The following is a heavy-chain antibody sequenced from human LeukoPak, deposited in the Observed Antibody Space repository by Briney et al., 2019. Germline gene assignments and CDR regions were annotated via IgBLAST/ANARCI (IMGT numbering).Heavy chain of an antibody. CDR3: ARDGLYSSSTFGTY. J-gene: IGHJ4*02. V-gene: IGHV1-2*02. CDR1: GYTFTGYY. D-gene: IGHD6-6*01. Sequence: GASVKVSCKASGYTFTGYYMHWVRQAPGQGLEWMGWINPNSGGTNYAQKFQGRVTMTRDTSISTAYMELSRLRSDDTAVYYCARDGLYSSSTFGTYWGQGTLVTVSS. CDR2: INPNSGGT.